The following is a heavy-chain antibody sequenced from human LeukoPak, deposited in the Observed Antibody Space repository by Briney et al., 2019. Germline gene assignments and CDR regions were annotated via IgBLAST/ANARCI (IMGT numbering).Heavy chain of an antibody. J-gene: IGHJ2*01. CDR2: IYHSGST. Sequence: SETLSLTCTVSGYSISSGYYWGWIRQPPGKGLEWIGSIYHSGSTYYNPSLKSRVTIPVDTSKNQFSLKLSSVTAADTAVYYCAREFDLWGRGTLVTVSS. CDR3: AREFDL. V-gene: IGHV4-38-2*02. CDR1: GYSISSGYY.